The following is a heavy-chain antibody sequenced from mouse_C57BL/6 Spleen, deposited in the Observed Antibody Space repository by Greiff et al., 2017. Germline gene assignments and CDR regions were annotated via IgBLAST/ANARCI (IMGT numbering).Heavy chain of an antibody. CDR1: GYTFTSYG. J-gene: IGHJ4*01. V-gene: IGHV1-81*01. CDR3: ASPYYYGSRPHAMDY. Sequence: VQLQQSGAELARPGASVKLSCKASGYTFTSYGISWVKQRTGQGLEWIGEIYPRSGNTYYNEKFKGKATLTADKSSSTAYMELRSLTSEDSAVYLGASPYYYGSRPHAMDYWGQGTSVTVSS. CDR2: IYPRSGNT. D-gene: IGHD1-1*01.